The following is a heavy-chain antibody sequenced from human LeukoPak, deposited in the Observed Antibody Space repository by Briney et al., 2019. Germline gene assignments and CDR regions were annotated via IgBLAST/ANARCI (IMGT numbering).Heavy chain of an antibody. V-gene: IGHV3-23*01. CDR1: GFTFSSYA. CDR3: AKAVTEDSWREMTTVNFFLDY. J-gene: IGHJ4*02. Sequence: GGSLRLSCAASGFTFSSYAMSWVRQAPGKGLEWVSAISGSGGSTYYADSVKGRFTISRDNSKNTLYLQMNSLRAEDTAVYYCAKAVTEDSWREMTTVNFFLDYWGQGTLVTVSS. CDR2: ISGSGGST. D-gene: IGHD4-17*01.